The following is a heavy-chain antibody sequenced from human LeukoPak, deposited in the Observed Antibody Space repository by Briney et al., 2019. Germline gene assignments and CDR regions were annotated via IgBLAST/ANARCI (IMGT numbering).Heavy chain of an antibody. CDR1: GFTFSSYG. CDR3: AKLGRIAVAGTTEYFQH. Sequence: GGSLRLSCAASGFTFSSYGMHWVRQAPGKGLEWVAVMSYDGSNKYYADSVKGRFTISRDNSKNTLYLQMNSLRAEDTAVYYCAKLGRIAVAGTTEYFQHWGQGTLVTVSS. J-gene: IGHJ1*01. D-gene: IGHD6-19*01. V-gene: IGHV3-30*18. CDR2: MSYDGSNK.